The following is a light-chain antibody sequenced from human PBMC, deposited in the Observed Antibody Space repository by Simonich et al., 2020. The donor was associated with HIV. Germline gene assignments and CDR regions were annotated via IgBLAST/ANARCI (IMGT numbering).Light chain of an antibody. Sequence: EIVLTQSPGTLSLSPGERATLSCRASESVNSQYLAWYQQKPGLAPRLLIYDTSSRATGIPDRFSGSGSGTDFTLTISSLEPEDFAVYYCQQRSNWPGTFGQGTRLEIK. CDR1: ESVNSQY. J-gene: IGKJ5*01. CDR2: DTS. V-gene: IGKV3D-20*02. CDR3: QQRSNWPGT.